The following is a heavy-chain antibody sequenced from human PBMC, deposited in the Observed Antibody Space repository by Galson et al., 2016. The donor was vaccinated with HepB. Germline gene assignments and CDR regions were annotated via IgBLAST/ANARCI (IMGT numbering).Heavy chain of an antibody. CDR2: IKEDGSEK. CDR3: AVKWESTYDF. D-gene: IGHD1-26*01. Sequence: SLRLSCAASGFTFRNYWMSWVRQAPGKGLEWVAKIKEDGSEKYYVDSVKGQFTISRDNAKNSLFLQMNSLRVEDTALYYCAVKWESTYDFWGQGTLVTVSS. CDR1: GFTFRNYW. V-gene: IGHV3-7*01. J-gene: IGHJ4*02.